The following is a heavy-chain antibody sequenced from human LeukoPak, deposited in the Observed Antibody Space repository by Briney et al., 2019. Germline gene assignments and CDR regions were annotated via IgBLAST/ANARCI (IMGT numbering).Heavy chain of an antibody. CDR3: ARDGKRYFDWFDAFDI. D-gene: IGHD3-9*01. CDR1: GGSISSYY. V-gene: IGHV4-4*07. J-gene: IGHJ3*02. CDR2: IYASGST. Sequence: SETLSLTCTVSGGSISSYYWSWIRQPAGKGLEWIGRIYASGSTNYNPSLESRVTMSVDTSKNQFSLKLTSVTAADTAVYYCARDGKRYFDWFDAFDIWGQETMVTVSS.